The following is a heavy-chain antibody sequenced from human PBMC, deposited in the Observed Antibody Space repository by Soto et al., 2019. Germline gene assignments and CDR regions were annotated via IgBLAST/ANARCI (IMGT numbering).Heavy chain of an antibody. CDR2: IHYSGNT. V-gene: IGHV4-30-4*08. J-gene: IGHJ4*02. D-gene: IGHD3-16*02. CDR3: ARSTYGEGYTHFFDF. Sequence: QVQLQESGPGLVQPSQTLSLTCAVSGDSISRNDYYWHWIRQSPGRGLEWVGYIHYSGNTFYTPSLRGRTVISVDRARNQFSLSLASMTVADAAIYYCARSTYGEGYTHFFDFWGRGALVTVS. CDR1: GDSISRNDYY.